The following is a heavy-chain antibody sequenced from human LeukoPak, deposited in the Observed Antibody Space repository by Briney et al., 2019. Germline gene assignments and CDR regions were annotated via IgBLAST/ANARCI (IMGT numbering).Heavy chain of an antibody. J-gene: IGHJ4*02. V-gene: IGHV3-48*01. CDR2: ISISSATI. CDR1: GFPFSSFS. CDR3: AAGQLFDY. Sequence: GGSLRLSCAASGFPFSSFSMNWVRQAPGKGLEWVAYISISSATIYYADSVKGRFTISRDNSKNTLYLQMNSLRSEDTAVYYCAAGQLFDYWGQGTLVTVSS. D-gene: IGHD6-13*01.